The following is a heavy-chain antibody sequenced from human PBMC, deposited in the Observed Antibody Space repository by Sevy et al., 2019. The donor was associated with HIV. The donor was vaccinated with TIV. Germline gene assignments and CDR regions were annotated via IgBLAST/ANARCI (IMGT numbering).Heavy chain of an antibody. J-gene: IGHJ4*02. V-gene: IGHV3-49*03. D-gene: IGHD3-22*01. Sequence: GGSLRLSCTGSGFVFDDYAMSWCRQAPGQGLEWLGFIRNKAFGGTAEYAASVKGRFTISRDYSKSIAYLEMNRLEIEDTAVYYCSARNAYDKGGWGQGTLVTVSS. CDR1: GFVFDDYA. CDR3: SARNAYDKGG. CDR2: IRNKAFGGTA.